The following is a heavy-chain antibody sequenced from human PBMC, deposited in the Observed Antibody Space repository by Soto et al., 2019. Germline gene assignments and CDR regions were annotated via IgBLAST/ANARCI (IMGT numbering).Heavy chain of an antibody. V-gene: IGHV3-23*01. Sequence: EVQLLESGGGLVQPGGSLRLSCAASGFTFSSYAMSWVRQAPGKGLEWVSTIRGSGGSKYYADSVKGRFTISRDKSKNTLYLQMNSLRAEDMAVYYFARSSSGWYFDYWGQGTLVTVSS. D-gene: IGHD6-19*01. J-gene: IGHJ4*02. CDR3: ARSSSGWYFDY. CDR2: IRGSGGSK. CDR1: GFTFSSYA.